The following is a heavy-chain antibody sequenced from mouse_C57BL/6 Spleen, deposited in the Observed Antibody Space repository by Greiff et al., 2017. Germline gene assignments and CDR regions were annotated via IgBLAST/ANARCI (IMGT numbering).Heavy chain of an antibody. CDR3: ARIYYGNRDYFDY. D-gene: IGHD2-1*01. J-gene: IGHJ2*01. Sequence: VQLQQSGAELARPGASVKLSCKASGYTFTSYGISWVKQRTGQGLEWIGEIYPRSGTTYYNEKFKGKATLTADKSSSTAYMELRSLTSEDSAVYFCARIYYGNRDYFDYWGQGTTLTVSS. V-gene: IGHV1-81*01. CDR1: GYTFTSYG. CDR2: IYPRSGTT.